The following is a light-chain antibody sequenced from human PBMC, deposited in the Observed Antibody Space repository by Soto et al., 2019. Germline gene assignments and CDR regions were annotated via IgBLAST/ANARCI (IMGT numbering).Light chain of an antibody. CDR1: SSDVGSYKY. J-gene: IGLJ1*01. V-gene: IGLV2-11*01. Sequence: QSALTQPRSVSGSPGQSVTISCTGTSSDVGSYKYVSWYQQHPGKAPKVIIYDVTKRPSGVPDRFSGSKSGNTASLTISGLQAEDEAEYYCCSYAGSYIFYVFGTGTKVTVL. CDR2: DVT. CDR3: CSYAGSYIFYV.